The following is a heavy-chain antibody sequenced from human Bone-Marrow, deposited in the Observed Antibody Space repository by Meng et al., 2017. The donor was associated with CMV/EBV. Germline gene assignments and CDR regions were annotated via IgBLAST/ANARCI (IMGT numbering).Heavy chain of an antibody. CDR1: GYRFTKYD. D-gene: IGHD2-8*01. CDR3: ARVARYCTNTDNCFDY. J-gene: IGHJ4*02. V-gene: IGHV1-18*01. Sequence: ASVKVSCKASGYRFTKYDISWVRQAPGQGLECMGWISAYNGNADYAQKLQGRVTMTTDTSTTTAYMELRSLRSDDTAMYYCARVARYCTNTDNCFDYWGQGTLVTVSS. CDR2: ISAYNGNA.